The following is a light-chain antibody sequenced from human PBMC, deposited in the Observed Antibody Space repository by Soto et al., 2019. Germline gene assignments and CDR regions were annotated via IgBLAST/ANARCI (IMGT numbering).Light chain of an antibody. Sequence: DIQMTQYPSTLSASVGDRVTITCRASQSISSWLAWYQQKPGKAPKLLIYDASSLESGVPSRFSGSGSGTEFTLTISSLQPDDFATYYCQQYNTYSTFGQGTRLEI. CDR1: QSISSW. CDR3: QQYNTYST. V-gene: IGKV1-5*01. J-gene: IGKJ5*01. CDR2: DAS.